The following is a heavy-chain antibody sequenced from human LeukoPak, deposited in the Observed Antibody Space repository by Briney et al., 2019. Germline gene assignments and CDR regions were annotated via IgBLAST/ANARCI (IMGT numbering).Heavy chain of an antibody. CDR2: INHSGST. V-gene: IGHV4-34*01. Sequence: SETLSLTCAVYGGSFSGYYWSWIRQPPGKGLEWIGEINHSGSTNYNPSLKSRVTISVDTSKNQFSLKLSSVTAADTAVYYCARRYYGSGSYSDRGQGTLVTVSS. J-gene: IGHJ4*02. D-gene: IGHD3-10*01. CDR1: GGSFSGYY. CDR3: ARRYYGSGSYSD.